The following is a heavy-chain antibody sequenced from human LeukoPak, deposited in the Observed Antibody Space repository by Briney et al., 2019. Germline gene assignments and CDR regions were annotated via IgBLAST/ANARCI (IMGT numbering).Heavy chain of an antibody. V-gene: IGHV1-2*02. Sequence: ASVKVSCKASGGTFSSYGISWVRQAPGQGLEWMGWINPNSGGTNYAQKFQGRVTMTRDTSISTAYMELSRLRSDDTAVYYCARGDGYNWNYYYYMDVWGKGTTVTVSS. CDR1: GGTFSSYG. D-gene: IGHD5-24*01. CDR3: ARGDGYNWNYYYYMDV. CDR2: INPNSGGT. J-gene: IGHJ6*03.